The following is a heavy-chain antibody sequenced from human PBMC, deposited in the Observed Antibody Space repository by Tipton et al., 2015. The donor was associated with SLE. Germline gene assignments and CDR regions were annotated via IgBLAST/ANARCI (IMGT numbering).Heavy chain of an antibody. J-gene: IGHJ6*03. V-gene: IGHV4-59*12. CDR3: ARSRIGLGYNYDMDV. Sequence: TLSLTCTVSGGSISSYYWSWIRQPPGKGLEWIGYIYYSGSTNYNPSLKSRVTISVDTSKDQFSLKLNSLTAADTAVYYCARSRIGLGYNYDMDVWGKGTTVTVSS. CDR1: GGSISSYY. D-gene: IGHD1-1*01. CDR2: IYYSGST.